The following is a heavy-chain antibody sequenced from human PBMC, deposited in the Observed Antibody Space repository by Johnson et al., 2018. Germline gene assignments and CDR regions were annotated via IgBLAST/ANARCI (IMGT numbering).Heavy chain of an antibody. CDR3: AGDGETDTPPAGFDV. V-gene: IGHV3-11*01. Sequence: QVQLVESGGTLVRPGGSLRLSCAVSGFTFSDHYMAWIRQAPGRGLEYLAYISTGGTVIFYSDSVNGRFTNSRDDAGNSLFLQMNNLRPEDTGIYYCAGDGETDTPPAGFDVWGQGTTVTVSS. CDR1: GFTFSDHY. CDR2: ISTGGTVI. D-gene: IGHD3-10*01. J-gene: IGHJ3*01.